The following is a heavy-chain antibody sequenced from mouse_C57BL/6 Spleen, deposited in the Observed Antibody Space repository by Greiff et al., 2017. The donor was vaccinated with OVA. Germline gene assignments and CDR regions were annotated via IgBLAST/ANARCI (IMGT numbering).Heavy chain of an antibody. Sequence: QVQLQQPGAELVKPGASVKLSCKASGYTFNSYWMHWVKQRPGQGLECIGMIHPNSGSTNYNEKFKSKATLTVEKASYTAYMQLSILTSEDSAVEYCARVHEYYFDDWGQGTTLTVSS. V-gene: IGHV1-64*01. J-gene: IGHJ2*01. CDR3: ARVHEYYFDD. CDR1: GYTFNSYW. D-gene: IGHD2-14*01. CDR2: IHPNSGST.